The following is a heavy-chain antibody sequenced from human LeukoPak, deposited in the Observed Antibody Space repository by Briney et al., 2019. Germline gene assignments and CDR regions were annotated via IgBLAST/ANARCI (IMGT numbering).Heavy chain of an antibody. CDR1: GFTFSSYS. Sequence: GGSLRLSCAASGFTFSSYSMNWVRQAPGKGLEWVSSVSSSSSYIYYADSVKGRFTISRDNAKNSLYLQMNSLRAEDTAVYYCAREGLIDGDCALNAFDIWGQGTMVTVSS. V-gene: IGHV3-21*01. D-gene: IGHD2-21*02. J-gene: IGHJ3*02. CDR2: VSSSSSYI. CDR3: AREGLIDGDCALNAFDI.